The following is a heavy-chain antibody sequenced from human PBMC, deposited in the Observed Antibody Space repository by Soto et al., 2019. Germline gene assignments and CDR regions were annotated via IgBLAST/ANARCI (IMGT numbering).Heavy chain of an antibody. J-gene: IGHJ5*02. CDR1: GFSFSSYA. D-gene: IGHD6-19*01. CDR2: ISHDGINK. CDR3: ARDMYSSDYFVKWFEP. V-gene: IGHV3-30-3*01. Sequence: VRLVESGGGVVQPGRSLRLSCTASGFSFSSYAMYWFRQPPGKGLEWVAVISHDGINKHYADSVKGRVTVSRDNSNHSLDLQLNSLRGEDTAMYYCARDMYSSDYFVKWFEPGGQGTLVTVSS.